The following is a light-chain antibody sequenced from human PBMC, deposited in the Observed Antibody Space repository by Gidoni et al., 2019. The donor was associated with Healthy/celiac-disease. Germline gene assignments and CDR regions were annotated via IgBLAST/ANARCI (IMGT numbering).Light chain of an antibody. CDR1: QSVSSSY. V-gene: IGKV3-20*01. J-gene: IGKJ5*01. CDR2: GAS. Sequence: EIVLTQSPGTLSLSPGVRATLSCRTSQSVSSSYLAWYQQNPGQAPRLLIYGASSRATGIPDRFSGSGSGTDFTLTISRLEPEDFAVYYCQQYGSSLPITFGQGTRLEIK. CDR3: QQYGSSLPIT.